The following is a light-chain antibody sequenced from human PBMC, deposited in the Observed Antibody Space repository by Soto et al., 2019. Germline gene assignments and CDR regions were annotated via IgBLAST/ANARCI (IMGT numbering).Light chain of an antibody. CDR1: QSVGSA. J-gene: IGKJ4*01. V-gene: IGKV3-15*01. CDR2: GAS. Sequence: EIVMTQSPATLSVSPGETATLSCRASQSVGSAVAWYQHKPGQAPRLLIVGASIRATGVPGRFSGGGSGTEFTLTIATLQSEDFADYYCQQYRNWPPLTFGGGTTVAI. CDR3: QQYRNWPPLT.